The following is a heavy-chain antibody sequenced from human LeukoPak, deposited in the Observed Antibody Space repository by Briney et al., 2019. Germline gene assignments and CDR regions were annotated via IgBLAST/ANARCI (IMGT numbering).Heavy chain of an antibody. Sequence: SETLSLTCTVSGGSIITYYWSWIRQPPGKGLEWIGFIYYSGSSNYNPSLKSRVTISVDTSKNQFSLKLSSVTAADTAVYYCARPDYYDSSGFDYWGQGTLVTVSS. D-gene: IGHD3-22*01. V-gene: IGHV4-59*08. CDR3: ARPDYYDSSGFDY. CDR1: GGSIITYY. CDR2: IYYSGSS. J-gene: IGHJ4*02.